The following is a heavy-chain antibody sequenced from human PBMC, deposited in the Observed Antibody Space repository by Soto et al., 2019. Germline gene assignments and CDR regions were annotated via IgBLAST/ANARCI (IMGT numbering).Heavy chain of an antibody. J-gene: IGHJ4*02. V-gene: IGHV3-23*01. CDR2: ISDGGGST. D-gene: IGHD3-9*01. CDR1: GFTFSSYA. Sequence: EVQLLESGGGLVQPGGSQRLSCAASGFTFSSYAMNCVRQAPGKGLEWVSGISDGGGSTYYADSVKGRFTISRDNSQNTLYLQMNSLRAEDTAVYYCAKDMGIWLYYFEYWGQGALVTVSS. CDR3: AKDMGIWLYYFEY.